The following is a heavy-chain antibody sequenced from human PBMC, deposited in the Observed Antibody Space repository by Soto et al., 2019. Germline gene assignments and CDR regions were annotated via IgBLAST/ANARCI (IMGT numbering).Heavy chain of an antibody. Sequence: ASVKVSCKAXGYTFSTYYMHLLRHSPGQGYEWMGIINPSGGSTTYAQKFQGRVTMTRDTSTTTVYMELSSLKSEDTAVYYCARYDYNGYYFDYWGQGTLVTVSS. CDR2: INPSGGST. D-gene: IGHD4-4*01. V-gene: IGHV1-46*01. CDR1: GYTFSTYY. CDR3: ARYDYNGYYFDY. J-gene: IGHJ4*02.